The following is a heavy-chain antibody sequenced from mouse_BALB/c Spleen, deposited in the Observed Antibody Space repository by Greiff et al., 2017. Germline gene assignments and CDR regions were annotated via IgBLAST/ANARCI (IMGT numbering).Heavy chain of an antibody. CDR1: GFAFSSYD. D-gene: IGHD1-1*01. Sequence: EVKVVESGGGLVKPGGSLKLSCAASGFAFSSYDMSWVRQTPEKRLEWVAYISSGGGSTYYPDTVKGRFTISRDNAKNTLYLQMSSLKSEDTAMYYCARLLYYGSSPYSFDYWGQGTTLTVSS. CDR2: ISSGGGST. J-gene: IGHJ2*01. CDR3: ARLLYYGSSPYSFDY. V-gene: IGHV5-12-1*01.